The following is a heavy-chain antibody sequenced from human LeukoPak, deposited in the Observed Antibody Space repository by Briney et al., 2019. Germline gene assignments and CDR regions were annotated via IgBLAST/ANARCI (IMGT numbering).Heavy chain of an antibody. V-gene: IGHV1-46*01. J-gene: IGHJ3*01. D-gene: IGHD3-10*01. Sequence: ASVKVSCKASGYCFTSLYMHWVRQASGQPPEWMGAIDPSGGTTRYAQKFQGRITMTRDTSTSTVHLELSSLRYDDTAVYYCARDRARVGTKDDAFDVWGQGTMVIVSS. CDR1: GYCFTSLY. CDR3: ARDRARVGTKDDAFDV. CDR2: IDPSGGTT.